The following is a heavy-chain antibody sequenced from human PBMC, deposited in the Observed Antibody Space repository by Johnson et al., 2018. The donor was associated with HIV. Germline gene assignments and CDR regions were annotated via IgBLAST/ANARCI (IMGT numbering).Heavy chain of an antibody. V-gene: IGHV3-30*04. CDR1: GFTFSSYA. CDR2: ISYDGSTN. D-gene: IGHD5-18*01. Sequence: QVQLVESGGGVVPPGRFLRLSCAASGFTFSSYAMHWVRQAPGKGLEWVAVISYDGSTNYYADSVKGRFTISRDNSKNTLYLQMNSLRAEDTAVYYCARGGYSYALDAFDIWGQGTMVTVSS. J-gene: IGHJ3*02. CDR3: ARGGYSYALDAFDI.